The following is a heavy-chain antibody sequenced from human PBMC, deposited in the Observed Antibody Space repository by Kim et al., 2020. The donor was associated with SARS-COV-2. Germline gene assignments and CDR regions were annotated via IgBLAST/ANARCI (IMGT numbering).Heavy chain of an antibody. Sequence: PSSGNTGYAKTFQSRVTMTRNTSVSTAYMSLSSLRSEDTAVSYCARVIDYWGQGTLVTVSS. J-gene: IGHJ4*02. CDR3: ARVIDY. V-gene: IGHV1-8*01. CDR2: PSSGNT.